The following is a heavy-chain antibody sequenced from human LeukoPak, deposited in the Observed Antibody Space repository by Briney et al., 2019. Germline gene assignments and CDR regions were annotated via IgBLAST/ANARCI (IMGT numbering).Heavy chain of an antibody. Sequence: GGSLRLSCAASGFTFSDYAMSWVRQAPGGGLEWVSAINGNDGRTYYADSVKGRFTVSRDNFKNTLYLQMDSLSAEDTAVYFCAKDPRLVRGVIFDYWGQGARVTVSS. CDR3: AKDPRLVRGVIFDY. CDR2: INGNDGRT. D-gene: IGHD3-10*01. V-gene: IGHV3-23*01. CDR1: GFTFSDYA. J-gene: IGHJ4*02.